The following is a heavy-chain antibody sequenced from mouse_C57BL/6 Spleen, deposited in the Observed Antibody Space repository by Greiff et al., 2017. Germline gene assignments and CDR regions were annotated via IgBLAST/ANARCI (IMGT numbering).Heavy chain of an antibody. D-gene: IGHD2-4*01. Sequence: VQLQQSGPELVKPGASVKISCKASGYSFTGYYMNWVKQSPEKSLEWIGEINPSTGGTTYNQKFKAKATLTVDKSSSTAYMQLKSLTSEDSAVYYCARSGIYYDYDGTAWFAYWGQGTLVTVSA. J-gene: IGHJ3*01. CDR2: INPSTGGT. CDR3: ARSGIYYDYDGTAWFAY. CDR1: GYSFTGYY. V-gene: IGHV1-42*01.